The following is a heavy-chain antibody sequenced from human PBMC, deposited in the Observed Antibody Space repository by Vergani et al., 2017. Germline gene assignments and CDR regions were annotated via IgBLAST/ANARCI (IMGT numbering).Heavy chain of an antibody. D-gene: IGHD1-1*01. V-gene: IGHV2-5*02. J-gene: IGHJ6*02. Sequence: QITLKESGPTLVKPTQTLTLTCPFSGFSLSTSGVGVGWIRQPPGKALEWLALIYWDADTRYSPSLKSRLTITKDTSKNQVVLTMTNMDPVDTATYYCARIAGTTVYDGMDVWGQGTTVTVSS. CDR2: IYWDADT. CDR1: GFSLSTSGVG. CDR3: ARIAGTTVYDGMDV.